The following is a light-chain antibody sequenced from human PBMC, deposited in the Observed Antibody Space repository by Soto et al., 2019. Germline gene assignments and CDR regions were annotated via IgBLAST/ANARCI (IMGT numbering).Light chain of an antibody. CDR1: SSNIGSNT. CDR2: NNS. Sequence: QSVLTQPPSASGTPGQMVTISCSGSSSNIGSNTVNWYQQLPGMAPKLLIYNNSQRPSGVPDRFSGSKSGTSASLAISWLQSEDEADYYCAAWDDSLRGLEFGGGTKLTVL. J-gene: IGLJ2*01. CDR3: AAWDDSLRGLE. V-gene: IGLV1-44*01.